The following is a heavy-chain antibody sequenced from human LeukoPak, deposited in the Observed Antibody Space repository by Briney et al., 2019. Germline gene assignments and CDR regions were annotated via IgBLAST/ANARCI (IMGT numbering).Heavy chain of an antibody. CDR1: GGSISSSSYY. J-gene: IGHJ5*02. V-gene: IGHV4-39*07. Sequence: KSSETLSLTCTVSGGSISSSSYYWGWIRQPPGKGLEWIGSIYYSGSTYYNPSLKSRVTISVDTSKNQFSLKLSSVTAADTAVYYCARHGHIRWLNWFDPWGQGTLVTVSS. D-gene: IGHD4-23*01. CDR2: IYYSGST. CDR3: ARHGHIRWLNWFDP.